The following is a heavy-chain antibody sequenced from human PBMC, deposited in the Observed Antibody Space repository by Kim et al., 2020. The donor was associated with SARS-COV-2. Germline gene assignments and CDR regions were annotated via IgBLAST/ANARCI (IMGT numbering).Heavy chain of an antibody. J-gene: IGHJ4*02. Sequence: SETLSLTCTVSGGSISSSTYYWGWIRQPPGKGLEWIGSVYRSGNTFYNPSLKSRLTISVDTSKNQFSLKVMSVTAADTAVYYCARQRGPSVDVSDYCGQG. CDR3: ARQRGPSVDVSDY. D-gene: IGHD3-10*01. V-gene: IGHV4-39*01. CDR1: GGSISSSTYY. CDR2: VYRSGNT.